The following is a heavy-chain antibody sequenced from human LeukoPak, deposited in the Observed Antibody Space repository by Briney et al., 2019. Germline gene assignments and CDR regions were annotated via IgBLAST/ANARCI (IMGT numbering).Heavy chain of an antibody. D-gene: IGHD2-15*01. Sequence: ASVKVSCEASGYTFTSYDINWVRQATGQGLEWMGWMNPNSGNTGYAQKFQGRVTITRNTSISTAYMELSSLRSEDTAVYYCARVIRGYCSGGSYYRNYYFDYWGQGTLVTVSS. CDR1: GYTFTSYD. CDR3: ARVIRGYCSGGSYYRNYYFDY. V-gene: IGHV1-8*03. CDR2: MNPNSGNT. J-gene: IGHJ4*02.